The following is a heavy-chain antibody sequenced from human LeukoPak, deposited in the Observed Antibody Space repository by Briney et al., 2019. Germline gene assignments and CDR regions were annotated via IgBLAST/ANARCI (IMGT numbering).Heavy chain of an antibody. J-gene: IGHJ4*01. CDR2: IYYSGST. CDR1: DDSISSYY. Sequence: SETLSLTCTVSDDSISSYYWSWIRQPPGKGLEWIGYIYYSGSTNYNPSLKSRVTISRDTSKNQFSLKLRSVTAADTAVYYCTSGGMVSGDYWGHGTLVTVSP. D-gene: IGHD2-8*01. V-gene: IGHV4-59*01. CDR3: TSGGMVSGDY.